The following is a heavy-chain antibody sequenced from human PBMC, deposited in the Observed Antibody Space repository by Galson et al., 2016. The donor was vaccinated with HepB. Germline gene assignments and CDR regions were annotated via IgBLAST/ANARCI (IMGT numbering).Heavy chain of an antibody. V-gene: IGHV3-72*01. D-gene: IGHD3-3*01. CDR2: TRNEANGRTT. J-gene: IGHJ3*02. Sequence: SLRLSCAASGFTSTDHYMDWVRQAPGKGLEWVGRTRNEANGRTTEYAASVKGRFIISRDVSENSVYLQMNSLKTEDTAMYFCTRVTMLQDAYDIWGQGTMVTVSS. CDR1: GFTSTDHY. CDR3: TRVTMLQDAYDI.